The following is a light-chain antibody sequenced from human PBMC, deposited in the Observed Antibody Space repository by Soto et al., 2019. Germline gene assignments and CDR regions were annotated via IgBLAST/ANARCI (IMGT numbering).Light chain of an antibody. Sequence: SVLTQPPSASGTPGQRVTISCSGGTSNIGSNTVNWYQQLPGTAPKLLIFSNGQRPSGVPDRFSGSQSGTSASLAISGLQSEDEADYYCAAWDDSLNGPKWVFGGGTQLTVL. CDR3: AAWDDSLNGPKWV. V-gene: IGLV1-44*01. CDR2: SNG. J-gene: IGLJ3*02. CDR1: TSNIGSNT.